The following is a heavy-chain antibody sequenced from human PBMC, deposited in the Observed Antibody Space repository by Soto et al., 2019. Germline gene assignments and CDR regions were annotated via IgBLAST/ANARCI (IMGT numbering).Heavy chain of an antibody. V-gene: IGHV1-18*01. CDR3: ARALGDVDIVATTYYMDV. Sequence: ASVKVSCKASGYTFTSYGISWVRQAPGQGLERMGWISAYNGNTNYAQKLQGRVTMTTDTSTSTAYMELRSLRSDDTAVYYCARALGDVDIVATTYYMDVWGKGTTVTVSS. D-gene: IGHD5-12*01. CDR1: GYTFTSYG. CDR2: ISAYNGNT. J-gene: IGHJ6*03.